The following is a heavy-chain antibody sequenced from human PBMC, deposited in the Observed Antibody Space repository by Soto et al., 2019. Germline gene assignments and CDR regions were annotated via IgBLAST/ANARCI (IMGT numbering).Heavy chain of an antibody. V-gene: IGHV1-18*01. CDR1: GYTFVSYG. J-gene: IGHJ5*02. CDR2: ISPGSGNI. Sequence: ASVKVSCKTSGYTFVSYGINWVRQAPGQGLEWMGWISPGSGNIIYAQKFQGGVTLTTDTSTSTVFMDLRSLRFDDTAVYYCARDLMYTSSPDSWSDPWGQGTLVTVSS. D-gene: IGHD2-2*01. CDR3: ARDLMYTSSPDSWSDP.